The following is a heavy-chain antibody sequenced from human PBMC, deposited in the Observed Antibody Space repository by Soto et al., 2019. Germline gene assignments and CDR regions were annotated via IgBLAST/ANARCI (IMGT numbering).Heavy chain of an antibody. V-gene: IGHV1-2*02. D-gene: IGHD2-2*02. Sequence: ASVKVSCKASGYTFTGYYMHWVRQAPGQGLEWMGWINPNSGGTNYAQKFQGRVTMTRDTSISTAYMELSRLRSDDTAVYYCARVSNIVGVPAALLWGQGTLLTVYS. CDR1: GYTFTGYY. CDR3: ARVSNIVGVPAALL. CDR2: INPNSGGT. J-gene: IGHJ4*02.